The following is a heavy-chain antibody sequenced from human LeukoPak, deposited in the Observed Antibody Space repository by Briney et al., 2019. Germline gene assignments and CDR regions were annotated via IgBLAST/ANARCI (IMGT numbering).Heavy chain of an antibody. CDR1: GFTVSSNY. J-gene: IGHJ6*02. Sequence: PGGSLRLSCAASGFTVSSNYMSWVRQAPGKGLEWVSVIYSGGSTYYADSVKGRFTISRHNSKNTLYLQMNSLRAEGTAVYYCARDSSGYYYYGMDVWAKGPRSPSP. D-gene: IGHD6-19*01. CDR2: IYSGGST. CDR3: ARDSSGYYYYGMDV. V-gene: IGHV3-53*04.